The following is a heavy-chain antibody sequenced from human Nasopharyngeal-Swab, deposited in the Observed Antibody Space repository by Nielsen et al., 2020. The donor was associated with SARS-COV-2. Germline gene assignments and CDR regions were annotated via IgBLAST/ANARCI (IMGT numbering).Heavy chain of an antibody. V-gene: IGHV4-30-2*01. CDR3: ARREVTDNWFDP. D-gene: IGHD5-18*01. CDR2: IYHSGST. J-gene: IGHJ5*02. Sequence: WIRQPPGKGLEWIGYIYHSGSTYYNPSPKSRVTISVDRSKNQFSLKLSSVTAADTAVYYCARREVTDNWFDPWGQGTLVTVSS.